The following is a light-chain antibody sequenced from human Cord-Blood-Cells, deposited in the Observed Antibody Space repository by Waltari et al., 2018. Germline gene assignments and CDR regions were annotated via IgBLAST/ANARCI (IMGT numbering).Light chain of an antibody. J-gene: IGLJ3*02. CDR1: TRDAGGSNY. CDR3: SSYAGSNNWV. Sequence: QSALTQPPSASGSPGQSVTISCTGTTRDAGGSNYVSWYQQHPGKAPKLMIYEVSKRPSGVPDRFSGSKSGNTASLTVSGLQAEDEADYYCSSYAGSNNWVFGGGTKLTVL. V-gene: IGLV2-8*01. CDR2: EVS.